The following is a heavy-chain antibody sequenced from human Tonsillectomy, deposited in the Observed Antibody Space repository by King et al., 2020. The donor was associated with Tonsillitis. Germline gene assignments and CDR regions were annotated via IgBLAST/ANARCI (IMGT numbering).Heavy chain of an antibody. J-gene: IGHJ5*02. CDR3: ARGVGLNPVDP. V-gene: IGHV1-8*01. Sequence: QLVQSGAEVKKPGASVKVSCKASGDTFTSYDINWVRQATGQGLEWMGWMNPNSCNTGYAQKFQGRVTMTRNTSISTSYRELTSLRSDDTAVYYCARGVGLNPVDPWGQGTLVTVSS. CDR1: GDTFTSYD. D-gene: IGHD1-26*01. CDR2: MNPNSCNT.